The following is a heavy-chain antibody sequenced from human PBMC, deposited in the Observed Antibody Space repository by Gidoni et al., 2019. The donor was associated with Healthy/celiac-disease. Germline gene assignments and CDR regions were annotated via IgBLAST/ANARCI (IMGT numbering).Heavy chain of an antibody. V-gene: IGHV1-24*01. CDR2: FDPEDGET. D-gene: IGHD3-10*01. Sequence: QVQLVQSGAEVKKPGASVKVSCKVSGYTLTELSMHWVRQAPGKGLEWMGGFDPEDGETIYAQKFQGRVTMTEDTSTDTAYMELSSLRSEDTAVYYCATTRLYGSGSYYNRGNWFDPWGQGTLVTVSS. CDR1: GYTLTELS. CDR3: ATTRLYGSGSYYNRGNWFDP. J-gene: IGHJ5*02.